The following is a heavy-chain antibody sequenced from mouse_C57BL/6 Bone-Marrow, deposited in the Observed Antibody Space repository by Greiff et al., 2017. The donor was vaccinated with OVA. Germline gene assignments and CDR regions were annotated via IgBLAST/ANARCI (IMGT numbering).Heavy chain of an antibody. D-gene: IGHD5-5*01. CDR1: GFTFSSYA. J-gene: IGHJ4*01. V-gene: IGHV5-4*01. Sequence: EVQLQESGGGLVKPGGSLKLSCAASGFTFSSYAMSWVRQTPEKRLEWVATISDGGSYTYYPDNVKGRFTISRDNAKNNLYLQMSHLKSEDTAMYYCARGWDYLYAMDYWGQGTSVTVSS. CDR2: ISDGGSYT. CDR3: ARGWDYLYAMDY.